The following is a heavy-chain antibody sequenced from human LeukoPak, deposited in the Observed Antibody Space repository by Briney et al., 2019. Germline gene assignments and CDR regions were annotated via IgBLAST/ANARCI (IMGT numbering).Heavy chain of an antibody. CDR1: GFTFSSYF. D-gene: IGHD3-22*01. V-gene: IGHV3-23*01. Sequence: PGGSLRLACTAYGFTFSSYFMDWVRQVPGKGLEWVSAISGSGGSTYYADSVKGRFTISRDNSKNTLYLQMNRLRAEDTAVYYCAKVVARTYYYSSGYFDYWGQGTLVTVSS. J-gene: IGHJ4*02. CDR3: AKVVARTYYYSSGYFDY. CDR2: ISGSGGST.